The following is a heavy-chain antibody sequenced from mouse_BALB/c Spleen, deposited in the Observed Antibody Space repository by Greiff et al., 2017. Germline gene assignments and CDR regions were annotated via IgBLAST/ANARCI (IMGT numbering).Heavy chain of an antibody. Sequence: QVQLKQSGAELARPGASVKLSCKASGYTFTDYYINWVKQRTGQGLEWIGEIYPGSGNTYYNEKFKGKATLTADKSSSTAYMQLSSLTSEDSAVYFCARGDDGYGDYWGQGTSVTVSS. D-gene: IGHD2-3*01. CDR2: IYPGSGNT. CDR3: ARGDDGYGDY. J-gene: IGHJ4*01. CDR1: GYTFTDYY. V-gene: IGHV1-77*01.